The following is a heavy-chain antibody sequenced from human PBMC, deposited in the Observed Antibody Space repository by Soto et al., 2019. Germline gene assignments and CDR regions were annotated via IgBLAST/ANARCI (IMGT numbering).Heavy chain of an antibody. CDR3: ARDPPLVGGFDY. CDR1: GFIFGSYG. D-gene: IGHD1-26*01. J-gene: IGHJ4*02. Sequence: QAQLVESGGGVVQPGRSLRLSCAASGFIFGSYGGHWVRQAPGKGLEWVAVISYDGNKKYYADPVKGRFTISRDNSKNTLYLQMNSLRAEDTAVYYCARDPPLVGGFDYWGQGNLVTVSS. CDR2: ISYDGNKK. V-gene: IGHV3-30-3*01.